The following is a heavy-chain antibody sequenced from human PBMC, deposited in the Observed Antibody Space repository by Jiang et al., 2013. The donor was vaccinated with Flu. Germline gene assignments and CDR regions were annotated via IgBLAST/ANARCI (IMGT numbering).Heavy chain of an antibody. CDR3: ARHPVGGAGTFEY. J-gene: IGHJ4*02. Sequence: PGLVKPSETLSLTCTVSGGSISSSSYYWGWIRQPPGKGLEWIGSIFYTGNTYQNPSLKSRLTISVDTSRNQFFLKLSSVTAADTALYYCARHPVGGAGTFEYWGQGTLVTVSS. V-gene: IGHV4-39*01. CDR2: IFYTGNT. CDR1: GGSISSSSYY. D-gene: IGHD3-16*01.